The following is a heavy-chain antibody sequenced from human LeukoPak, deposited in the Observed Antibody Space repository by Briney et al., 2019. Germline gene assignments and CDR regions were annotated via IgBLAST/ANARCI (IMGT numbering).Heavy chain of an antibody. Sequence: GGSLRLSCAASGFTFCSYSMTWVPRAPGQEVKGFSSISSSSSYIYYADSVKGRFTISRDNAKNSLYLQMNSLRAEDTAVYYCARVFTIFGVPYYFDYWGQGTLVTVSS. J-gene: IGHJ4*02. CDR2: ISSSSSYI. V-gene: IGHV3-21*01. CDR3: ARVFTIFGVPYYFDY. CDR1: GFTFCSYS. D-gene: IGHD3-3*01.